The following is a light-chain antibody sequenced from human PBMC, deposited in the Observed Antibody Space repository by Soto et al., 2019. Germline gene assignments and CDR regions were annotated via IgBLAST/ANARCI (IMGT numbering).Light chain of an antibody. CDR1: SIDVDSYNR. V-gene: IGLV2-18*03. CDR2: EVS. CDR3: CSYEGSHTWV. J-gene: IGLJ1*01. Sequence: QAALTQPRSVSGSPGQSVTISCTGISIDVDSYNRVSWYQQPPGTAPKLMIYEVSNRPSGVPDRFSGSRSVNTASLTTSGLQAEDEADYYCCSYEGSHTWVFGTGTKVTGL.